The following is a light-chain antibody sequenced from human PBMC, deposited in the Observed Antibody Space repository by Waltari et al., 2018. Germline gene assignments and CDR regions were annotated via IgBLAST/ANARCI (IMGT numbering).Light chain of an antibody. J-gene: IGLJ2*01. CDR3: QSYDTTLSVV. Sequence: QSVLTQPPSVSGAPGQRVSISCTGSTSNIGVGYDVHWYQQGPGKAPKLIIYGTNTRPLGVPDRFFGSQYGTSASLAIIGLQAEDEGDYYCQSYDTTLSVVFGGGTKLTVL. CDR1: TSNIGVGYD. V-gene: IGLV1-40*01. CDR2: GTN.